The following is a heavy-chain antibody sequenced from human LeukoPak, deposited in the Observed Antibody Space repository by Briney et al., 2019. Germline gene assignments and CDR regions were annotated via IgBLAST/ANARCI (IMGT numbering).Heavy chain of an antibody. J-gene: IGHJ3*01. Sequence: SQTLSLTCVISGDSVVSNSTACNWIRQSPSRGLEWLGRTYYRSKWYTDYAVSVKSRITINPDTSKNQFSLQLNSVTPEDTAVYYCARGGQGDGYSADEAFDFWGQGTMVTVS. CDR1: GDSVVSNSTA. CDR3: ARGGQGDGYSADEAFDF. D-gene: IGHD5-24*01. V-gene: IGHV6-1*01. CDR2: TYYRSKWYT.